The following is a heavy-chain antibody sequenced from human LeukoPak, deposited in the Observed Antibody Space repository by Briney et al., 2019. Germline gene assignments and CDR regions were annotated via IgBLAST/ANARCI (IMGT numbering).Heavy chain of an antibody. CDR2: IYYSGST. D-gene: IGHD3-16*01. J-gene: IGHJ5*02. CDR3: ARQADDYVFYRFDP. V-gene: IGHV4-39*01. Sequence: TSETLSLTCSVSGGSISSSSYYWGWIRQPPGKGLEWIGSIYYSGSTYYNPSLKSRVTISVDTSKNQFSLKLSSVTAADTAVYYCARQADDYVFYRFDPWGQGTLVAVSS. CDR1: GGSISSSSYY.